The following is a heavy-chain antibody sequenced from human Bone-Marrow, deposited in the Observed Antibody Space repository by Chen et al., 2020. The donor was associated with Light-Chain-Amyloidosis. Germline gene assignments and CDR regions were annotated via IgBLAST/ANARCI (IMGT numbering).Heavy chain of an antibody. D-gene: IGHD3-16*01. CDR3: AKQMIQGPAFYYNYMDV. J-gene: IGHJ6*03. CDR2: LSGTGGST. Sequence: EVQLLDSGGGLVQPGGSLRLSCVASGFTFSNYAMSWVRQAPGKGLEWFASLSGTGGSTYNADSVQGRFTISRDTSKNTLYLQMSSLRVEDTAVYYCAKQMIQGPAFYYNYMDVWGKGTTVTVSS. CDR1: GFTFSNYA. V-gene: IGHV3-23*01.